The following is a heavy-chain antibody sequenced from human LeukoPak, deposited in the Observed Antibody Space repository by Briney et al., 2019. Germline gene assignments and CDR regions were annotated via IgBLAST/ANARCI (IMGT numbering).Heavy chain of an antibody. Sequence: GGSLRLSCAASGFTFSGFSMSWVRQSPTKGLEWVANIKQDGSERYYVDSVKGRFTISKDNAKNSLSLQMNNLRVEDTAVYYCARAGSHWHYVYWGQGTVVTVSS. CDR2: IKQDGSER. CDR1: GFTFSGFS. J-gene: IGHJ4*02. CDR3: ARAGSHWHYVY. V-gene: IGHV3-7*01. D-gene: IGHD3-10*01.